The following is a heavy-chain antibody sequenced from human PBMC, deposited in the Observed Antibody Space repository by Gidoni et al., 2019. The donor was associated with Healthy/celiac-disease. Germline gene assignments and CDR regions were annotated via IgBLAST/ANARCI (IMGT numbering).Heavy chain of an antibody. V-gene: IGHV3-23*01. CDR2: IDGVGGST. J-gene: IGHJ4*02. Sequence: EVQLLQSGGGLVQPGGSLTLSCAASGFTFSSYAMSWVRQAPGKGLGWVSSIDGVGGSTYYADSVRGRFTISRDNSKNTLYLQMNSLRAEDTAVYYCAKRIGGYDFWSGYSPFDQWGQGTLVTVSS. CDR1: GFTFSSYA. CDR3: AKRIGGYDFWSGYSPFDQ. D-gene: IGHD3-3*01.